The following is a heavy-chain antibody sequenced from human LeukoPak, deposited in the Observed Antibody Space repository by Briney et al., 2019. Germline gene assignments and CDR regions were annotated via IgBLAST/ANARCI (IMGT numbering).Heavy chain of an antibody. CDR3: AKDFGYYDSSDYLDY. V-gene: IGHV3-23*01. J-gene: IGHJ4*02. D-gene: IGHD3-22*01. CDR1: GFTFRSYA. CDR2: ITADGSST. Sequence: GGSLRLSCAVSGFTFRSYAMKWVRQAPGKGLEWVSAITADGSSTHYTISVKGRFIISRDTPKNTLYLQMNSLRAEDTAVYYCAKDFGYYDSSDYLDYWGQGTLVTVSS.